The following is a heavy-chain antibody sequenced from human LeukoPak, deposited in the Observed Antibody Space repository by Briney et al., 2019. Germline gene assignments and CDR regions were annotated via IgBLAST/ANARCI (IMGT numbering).Heavy chain of an antibody. D-gene: IGHD6-13*01. Sequence: GASVKVSCKASGYTFTGYYMHWVRQAPGQGLEWMGWINPNSGGTNYAQKFQGRVTMTRDTSISTAYMELSRLRSDDTAVYYCARVAAAAGTEFDYWGLGTLVTVSS. J-gene: IGHJ4*02. V-gene: IGHV1-2*02. CDR3: ARVAAAAGTEFDY. CDR2: INPNSGGT. CDR1: GYTFTGYY.